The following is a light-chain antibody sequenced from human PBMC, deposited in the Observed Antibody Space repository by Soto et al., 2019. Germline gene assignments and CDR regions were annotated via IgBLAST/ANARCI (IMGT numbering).Light chain of an antibody. CDR3: QQYYGHPPT. CDR2: WAS. CDR1: QSLLYSSNKRNY. J-gene: IGKJ5*01. V-gene: IGKV4-1*01. Sequence: DIVMTQSPDSLAVSLGETATINCKSSQSLLYSSNKRNYLGWYQHKAGQTPKLLISWASTRESGVPDRFSGSGSGTDFTLTISSLQTEDVAVYYCQQYYGHPPTFGQGTRLEIK.